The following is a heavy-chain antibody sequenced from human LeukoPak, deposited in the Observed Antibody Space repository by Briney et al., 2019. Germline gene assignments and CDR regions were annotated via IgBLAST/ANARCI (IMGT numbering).Heavy chain of an antibody. V-gene: IGHV6-1*01. CDR1: GDSVSRNTAA. CDR2: TYYRSKWYD. CDR3: ARGGAVGATTFDY. D-gene: IGHD1-26*01. J-gene: IGHJ4*02. Sequence: SQTLSLTCAISGDSVSRNTAAWNWFRPSPSRGLEWLGRTYYRSKWYDDYAVSVKSRITINPDTSKNQFSLQLNSVTPDDTAVYYCARGGAVGATTFDYWGQGTLVTVSS.